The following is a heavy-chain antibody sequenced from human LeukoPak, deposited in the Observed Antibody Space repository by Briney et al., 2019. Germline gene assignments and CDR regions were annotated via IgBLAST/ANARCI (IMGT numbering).Heavy chain of an antibody. D-gene: IGHD3-22*01. CDR2: IKTDGSDK. CDR3: ANSDSSGYYDY. CDR1: GFIFSSYW. V-gene: IGHV3-7*01. Sequence: PGGSLRLSCAASGFIFSSYWMGWVRQAPGKGLEWVSNIKTDGSDKYYVDSVKGRFAISRDNAKNSLFLQMNSLRAEDTAVYYCANSDSSGYYDYWGQGTLVTVSS. J-gene: IGHJ4*02.